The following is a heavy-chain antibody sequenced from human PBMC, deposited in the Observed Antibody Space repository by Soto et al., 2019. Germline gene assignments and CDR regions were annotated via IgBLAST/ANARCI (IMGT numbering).Heavy chain of an antibody. CDR1: GGTFSNYT. D-gene: IGHD3-10*01. Sequence: QVQLVQSGAEVKKPGSSVKVSCKASGGTFSNYTISWVRQAPGQGLEWMGRIIPILGIANYAQKFQGRVTITADKSTSTADMELSSLRSEDTAVYYCARESSVMVRGVTCDYWGQGTLVTVSS. V-gene: IGHV1-69*08. CDR2: IIPILGIA. CDR3: ARESSVMVRGVTCDY. J-gene: IGHJ4*02.